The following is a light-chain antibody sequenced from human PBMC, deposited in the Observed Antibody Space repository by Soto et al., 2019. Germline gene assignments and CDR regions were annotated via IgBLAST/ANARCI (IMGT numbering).Light chain of an antibody. CDR1: QSVSSY. CDR2: DAS. J-gene: IGKJ4*01. V-gene: IGKV3-11*01. CDR3: QQRSNWPPT. Sequence: EIVLTQSPATLYLSPGERATLSCRASQSVSSYLAWYQQKPGQAHRLLIYDASNRATGIPARFSGSGSGTDFTLTISSLEPEDFDVYYCQQRSNWPPTFGVGTKVEIK.